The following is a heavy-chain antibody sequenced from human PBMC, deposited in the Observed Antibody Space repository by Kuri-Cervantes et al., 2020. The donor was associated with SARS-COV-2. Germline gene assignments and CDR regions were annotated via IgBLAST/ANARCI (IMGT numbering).Heavy chain of an antibody. CDR3: ARDVYRDYDYYMDV. D-gene: IGHD1-26*01. CDR2: IYYSVST. J-gene: IGHJ6*03. Sequence: SETLSLTCTVSGGSISSYNWSWIRQPPGKGLEWIGYIYYSVSTNYNPSLKSRVTISVDTSKNQFSLKLSSVTAADTAVYYCARDVYRDYDYYMDVWGKGTTVTVSS. CDR1: GGSISSYN. V-gene: IGHV4-59*01.